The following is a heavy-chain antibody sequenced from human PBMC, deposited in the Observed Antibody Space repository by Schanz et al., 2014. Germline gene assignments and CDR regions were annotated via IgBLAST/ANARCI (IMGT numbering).Heavy chain of an antibody. CDR1: GFTFSSYA. CDR3: ASPSGYSDYGTYFDF. V-gene: IGHV3-30-3*01. Sequence: QVQLVESGGGVVQPGRSLRLSCAASGFTFSSYAMHWVRQAPGKGLEWVAVISYDGSNKYYADSVKGRFTISRDNSRNTLYLQMNSLRTEDTAVYYCASPSGYSDYGTYFDFWGQGTLXTVSS. D-gene: IGHD5-12*01. CDR2: ISYDGSNK. J-gene: IGHJ4*02.